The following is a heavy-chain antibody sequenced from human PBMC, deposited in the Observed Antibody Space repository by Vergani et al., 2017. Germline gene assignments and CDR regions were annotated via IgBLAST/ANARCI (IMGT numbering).Heavy chain of an antibody. D-gene: IGHD5-18*01. J-gene: IGHJ4*02. Sequence: QLQLQESGPGLVKPSETLSLTCTVSGGSISSSSYYWGWIRQPPGKGLEWIGSIYYSGSTYYNPSLKSRVTISVDTSKNRFSLKLSSVTAADTAVYYCARRHVDTAMVSLDYWGQGTLVTVSS. CDR2: IYYSGST. CDR1: GGSISSSSYY. V-gene: IGHV4-39*01. CDR3: ARRHVDTAMVSLDY.